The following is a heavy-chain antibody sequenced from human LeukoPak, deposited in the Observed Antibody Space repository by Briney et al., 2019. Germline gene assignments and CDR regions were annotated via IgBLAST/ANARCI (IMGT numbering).Heavy chain of an antibody. Sequence: ASVKVSCKASGYTFTGYYMHWVRQAPGQGLEWMGWINPNSGGTNYAQKFQGRVTMTRDTSISTAYMELSSLRSEDTAVYYCARASYYYGSGSPEYYFDYWGQGTLVTVSS. CDR2: INPNSGGT. V-gene: IGHV1-2*02. CDR3: ARASYYYGSGSPEYYFDY. J-gene: IGHJ4*02. D-gene: IGHD3-10*01. CDR1: GYTFTGYY.